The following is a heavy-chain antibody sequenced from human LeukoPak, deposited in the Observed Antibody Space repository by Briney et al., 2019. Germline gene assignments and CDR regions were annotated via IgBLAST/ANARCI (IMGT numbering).Heavy chain of an antibody. D-gene: IGHD3-3*01. CDR2: ISSSSSYI. J-gene: IGHJ4*02. CDR3: ARDLPTYYDFWSGYYPTSYFDY. Sequence: GGSLRLSCAASGFTFSSYSMNWVRQAPGKGLEWVSSISSSSSYIYYAGSVKGRFTISRDNAKNSLYLQMNSLTPEDTAVYYCARDLPTYYDFWSGYYPTSYFDYWGQGTLVTVSS. V-gene: IGHV3-21*01. CDR1: GFTFSSYS.